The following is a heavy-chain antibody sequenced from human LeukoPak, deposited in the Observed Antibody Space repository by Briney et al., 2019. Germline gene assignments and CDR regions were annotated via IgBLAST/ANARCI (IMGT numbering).Heavy chain of an antibody. Sequence: EASVKVSCKASGGTFSSYAISWVRQAPGQGLEWMGGIIPIFGTANYAQKFQGRVTITADKSTSTAYMELSSLRSEDTAVYSCARGLPRRIKWFGELLSVRYPKYYYYMDVWGKGTTVTISS. CDR3: ARGLPRRIKWFGELLSVRYPKYYYYMDV. J-gene: IGHJ6*03. CDR2: IIPIFGTA. CDR1: GGTFSSYA. V-gene: IGHV1-69*06. D-gene: IGHD3-10*01.